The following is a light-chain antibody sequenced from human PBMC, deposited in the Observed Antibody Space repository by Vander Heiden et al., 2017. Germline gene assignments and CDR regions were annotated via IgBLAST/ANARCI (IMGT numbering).Light chain of an antibody. CDR2: TAT. CDR3: QQTTIFPRT. Sequence: QLTQSPSSVSAFVGDRVTITCRASENINTLLAWYQQKPGKAPKLLIYTATGLQSGVPSRFSGSGSGTDFTLTIDNLQPEDFATYYCQQTTIFPRTFGQGTRLEIK. CDR1: ENINTL. V-gene: IGKV1D-12*01. J-gene: IGKJ5*01.